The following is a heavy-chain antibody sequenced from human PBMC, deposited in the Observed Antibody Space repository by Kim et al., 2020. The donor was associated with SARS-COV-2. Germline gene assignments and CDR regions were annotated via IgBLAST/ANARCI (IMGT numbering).Heavy chain of an antibody. CDR3: TTGGAY. V-gene: IGHV3-7*04. J-gene: IGHJ4*02. CDR2: PNGMAD. D-gene: IGHD3-16*01. Sequence: PNGMADYYVDSVKGRFTISRDNAKNSLYLQMNNLGAEDTAVYYCTTGGAYWGQGTLVTVSS.